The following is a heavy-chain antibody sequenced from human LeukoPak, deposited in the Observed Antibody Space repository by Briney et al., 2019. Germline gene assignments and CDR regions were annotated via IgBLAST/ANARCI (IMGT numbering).Heavy chain of an antibody. J-gene: IGHJ4*02. D-gene: IGHD3-22*01. CDR3: ARDLGYDSSGYHY. CDR2: INPNNGGT. V-gene: IGHV1-2*02. CDR1: GYTFTGYY. Sequence: VASVKVSCKASGYTFTGYYMHWVRPAPGQGLEWMGWINPNNGGTNFAQKFQGRVAMTRDTSISTAYMELSRLRSDDTAVYYCARDLGYDSSGYHYWGQGTLVTVSS.